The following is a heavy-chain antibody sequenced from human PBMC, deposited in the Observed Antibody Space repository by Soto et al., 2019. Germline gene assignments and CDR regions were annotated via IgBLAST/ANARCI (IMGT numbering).Heavy chain of an antibody. CDR1: GGSISSGGYY. CDR3: AREELDIVVVPAAIRGWFDP. CDR2: IYYGGST. J-gene: IGHJ5*02. D-gene: IGHD2-2*02. V-gene: IGHV4-31*03. Sequence: SETLSLTCTVSGGSISSGGYYWSWIRQHPGKGLEWIGYIYYGGSTYYNPSLKSRVTISVDTSKNQFSLKLSSVTAADTAVYYCAREELDIVVVPAAIRGWFDPWGQGTLVTVSS.